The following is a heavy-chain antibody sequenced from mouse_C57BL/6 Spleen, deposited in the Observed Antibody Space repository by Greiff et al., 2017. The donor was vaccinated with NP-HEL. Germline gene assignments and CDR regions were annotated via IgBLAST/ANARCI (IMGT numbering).Heavy chain of an antibody. Sequence: EVQLQQSGPELVKPGASVKISCKASGYSFTGYYMNWVKQSPEKSLEWIGEINPSTGGTTYNQKFKAKATLTVDKSSSTSYMQLKSLTSEDSAVYYCARSGAYYSNYGGVDYWGQGTTLTVSS. CDR1: GYSFTGYY. D-gene: IGHD2-5*01. CDR2: INPSTGGT. V-gene: IGHV1-42*01. J-gene: IGHJ2*01. CDR3: ARSGAYYSNYGGVDY.